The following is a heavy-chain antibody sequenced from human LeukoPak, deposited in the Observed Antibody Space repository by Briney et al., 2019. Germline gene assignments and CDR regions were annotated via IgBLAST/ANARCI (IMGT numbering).Heavy chain of an antibody. V-gene: IGHV1-2*02. Sequence: ASVKVSCKASGYTFTGYYMHWVRQAPGQGLEWMGWINPNSGGTNYAQKFQGRVTMTRDTSISTAYMELSRLRSDDTAVYYCARCSYSGNWYGAQLLVGYWGQGTLVTVSS. D-gene: IGHD6-13*01. CDR3: ARCSYSGNWYGAQLLVGY. J-gene: IGHJ4*02. CDR1: GYTFTGYY. CDR2: INPNSGGT.